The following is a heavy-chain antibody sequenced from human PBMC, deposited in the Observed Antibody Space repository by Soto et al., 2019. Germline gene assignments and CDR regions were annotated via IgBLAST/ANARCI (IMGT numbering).Heavy chain of an antibody. V-gene: IGHV2-5*01. D-gene: IGHD6-19*01. CDR2: TYWNADH. CDR1: GFSLNERAVG. Sequence: QITLEESGPTLVKPTQTLTLTCTFSGFSLNERAVGVGWIRQPPGKALEWLAFTYWNADHQYSPSLKNRLTITKATSKHQVVLTMTNTDPADTATYYCAHGSGWLFDYWGQGTQVTVSS. CDR3: AHGSGWLFDY. J-gene: IGHJ4*02.